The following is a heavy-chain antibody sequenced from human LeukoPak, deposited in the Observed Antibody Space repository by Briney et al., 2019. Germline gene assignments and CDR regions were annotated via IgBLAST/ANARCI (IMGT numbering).Heavy chain of an antibody. V-gene: IGHV4-34*01. Sequence: SETLSLTCAVYGGSFSGYYWSWTRQPPGKGLEWIGEINHSGSTNYDPSLKSRVTISVDTSKSQFSLKLTSVTAADTAVYYCARNRSYGYKYWGQGTLVTVSS. CDR3: ARNRSYGYKY. CDR1: GGSFSGYY. J-gene: IGHJ4*02. D-gene: IGHD5-18*01. CDR2: INHSGST.